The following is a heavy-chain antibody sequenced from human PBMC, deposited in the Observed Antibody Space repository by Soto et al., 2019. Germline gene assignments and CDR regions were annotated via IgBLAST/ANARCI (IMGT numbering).Heavy chain of an antibody. J-gene: IGHJ4*02. CDR1: GGSISSYY. V-gene: IGHV4-4*07. CDR2: IYTSGST. D-gene: IGHD3-22*01. Sequence: KPSETLSLTCTVSGGSISSYYWSWIRQPAGKGLEWIGRIYTSGSTNYNPSLKSRVTMSVDTSKNQFSLKLSSVTAADTAVYYCARDGHYYDSSGYYFRRRFFDYWGQGTLVTVSS. CDR3: ARDGHYYDSSGYYFRRRFFDY.